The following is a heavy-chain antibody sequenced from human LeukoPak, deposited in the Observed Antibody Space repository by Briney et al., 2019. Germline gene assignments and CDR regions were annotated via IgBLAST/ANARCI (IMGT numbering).Heavy chain of an antibody. V-gene: IGHV3-30*02. CDR1: GFTFSGYG. D-gene: IGHD2-2*01. CDR2: IRYDGISR. CDR3: AKDIYQLLLLYLYMDV. Sequence: PGGSLRLSCAASGFTFSGYGMHWVRQAPGKGLEWVAFIRYDGISRYYADSVKGRSIISRDNSKNMLYLQMNNLRAEDTAVYYCAKDIYQLLLLYLYMDVWGKGTTVSVSS. J-gene: IGHJ6*03.